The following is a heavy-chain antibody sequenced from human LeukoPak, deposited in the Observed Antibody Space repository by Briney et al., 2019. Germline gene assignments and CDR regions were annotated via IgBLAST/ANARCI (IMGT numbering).Heavy chain of an antibody. CDR2: MNGEGTTI. D-gene: IGHD1-7*01. CDR1: GLTFRTTW. J-gene: IGHJ4*02. V-gene: IGHV3-74*01. CDR3: ATARNFRFEY. Sequence: GGSLRLSCATSGLTFRTTWMHWVRQAPGKGLMWVSRMNGEGTTIDYADSVKGRFTVSRDYAKNTLFLQMNNLRTEDTALYFCATARNFRFEYWGQGSLVIVS.